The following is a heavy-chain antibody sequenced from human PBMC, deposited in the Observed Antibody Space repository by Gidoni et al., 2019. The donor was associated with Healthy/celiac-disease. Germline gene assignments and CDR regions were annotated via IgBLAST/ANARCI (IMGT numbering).Heavy chain of an antibody. CDR3: ARHWGEELELYGMDV. CDR2: IYYSGST. Sequence: QLQLQESGPGLVKPSETLSLTCTVSDGSISSSSYYWGWIRQPPGKGLEWIGSIYYSGSTYYNPSLKSRVTISVDTSKNQFSLKLSSVTAADTAVYYCARHWGEELELYGMDVWGQGTTVTVSS. D-gene: IGHD3-10*01. V-gene: IGHV4-39*01. CDR1: DGSISSSSYY. J-gene: IGHJ6*02.